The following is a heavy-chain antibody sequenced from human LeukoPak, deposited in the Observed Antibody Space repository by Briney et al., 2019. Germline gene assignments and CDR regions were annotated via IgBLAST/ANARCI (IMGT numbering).Heavy chain of an antibody. J-gene: IGHJ6*03. CDR1: GFSFSSYG. CDR3: AKDPHVEGYYYYYMDV. V-gene: IGHV3-30*02. D-gene: IGHD3-16*01. CDR2: IRYDGSNK. Sequence: GGSLRLSCAASGFSFSSYGMHWVRQAPGKGLEWVAFIRYDGSNKYYADSVKGRFTISRDNSKNTLYLQMNSLRAEDTAVYYCAKDPHVEGYYYYYMDVWGKGTTVTVSS.